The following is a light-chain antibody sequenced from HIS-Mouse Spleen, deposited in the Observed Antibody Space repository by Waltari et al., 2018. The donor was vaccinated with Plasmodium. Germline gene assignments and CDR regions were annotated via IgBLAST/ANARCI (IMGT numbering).Light chain of an antibody. CDR3: SSYTSSSTLV. CDR2: DVS. J-gene: IGLJ2*01. V-gene: IGLV2-14*03. Sequence: QSALTQPASVSGSPGQSITISCTGTSSDVGGYNYVSWYQQHPGTAPKLMISDVSKRPSGVSNRFSGSKSGNTASLTISGLQAEDEADYYCSSYTSSSTLVFGGGTKLTVL. CDR1: SSDVGGYNY.